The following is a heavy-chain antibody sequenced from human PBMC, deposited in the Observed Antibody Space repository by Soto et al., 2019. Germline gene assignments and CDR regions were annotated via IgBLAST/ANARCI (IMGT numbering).Heavy chain of an antibody. J-gene: IGHJ4*02. CDR3: ARDSSGWNY. CDR1: GGSISSYY. CDR2: IYYSGST. V-gene: IGHV4-59*01. Sequence: TLSLTCTVSGGSISSYYWSWIRQPPGKGLEWIGYIYYSGSTNYNPSLKSRVTISVDTSKNQFSLKLSSVTAADTAVYYCARDSSGWNYWGQGTLVTVSS. D-gene: IGHD6-19*01.